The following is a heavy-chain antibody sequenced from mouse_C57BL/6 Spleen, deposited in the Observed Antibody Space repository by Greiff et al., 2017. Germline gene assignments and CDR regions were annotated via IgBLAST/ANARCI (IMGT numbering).Heavy chain of an antibody. CDR1: GFTFSAFY. Sequence: EVMLVESGGGLVQSGRSLRLSCATSGFTFSAFYMEWVRQAPGKGLEWIAASRNKANDYTTEYSASVNVRFIVSRDTSQSILYLQMNALRAEDTAIYYCARDAYSNYGYFDVWGTGTTVTVSS. CDR2: SRNKANDYTT. V-gene: IGHV7-1*01. D-gene: IGHD2-5*01. CDR3: ARDAYSNYGYFDV. J-gene: IGHJ1*03.